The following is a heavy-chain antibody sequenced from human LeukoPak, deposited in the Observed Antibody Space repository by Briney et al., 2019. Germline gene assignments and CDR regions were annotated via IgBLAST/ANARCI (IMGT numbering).Heavy chain of an antibody. V-gene: IGHV3-23*01. CDR1: GFTFSSYA. D-gene: IGHD3-10*01. J-gene: IGHJ4*02. CDR2: ISGSGGST. CDR3: AKDLDIPRITMATGIFDY. Sequence: GGSLRLSCAASGFTFSSYAMSWVRQAPGKGLEWVSAISGSGGSTYYADSVKGRFTISRDNSKNTLYLQMNSLRAEDTAVYYCAKDLDIPRITMATGIFDYWGRGTLVTVSS.